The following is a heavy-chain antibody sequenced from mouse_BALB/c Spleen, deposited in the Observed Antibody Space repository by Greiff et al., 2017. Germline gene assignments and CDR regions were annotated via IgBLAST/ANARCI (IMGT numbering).Heavy chain of an antibody. CDR3: TMGGMGYDEGFAY. CDR1: GYTFTSYW. Sequence: LKQPGSELVRPGASVKLSCKASGYTFTSYWMHWVKQRHGQGLEWIGNIYPGSGSTNYDEKFKSKGTLTVDTSSSTAYMHLSSLTSEDSAVYYCTMGGMGYDEGFAYWGQGTLVTVSA. D-gene: IGHD2-2*01. J-gene: IGHJ3*01. V-gene: IGHV1S22*01. CDR2: IYPGSGST.